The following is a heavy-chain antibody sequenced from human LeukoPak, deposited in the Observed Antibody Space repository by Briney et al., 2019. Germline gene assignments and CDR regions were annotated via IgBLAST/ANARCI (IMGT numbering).Heavy chain of an antibody. CDR2: IWYDGSKK. CDR3: ARSYYDSSGYPFDY. Sequence: GGSLRLSCAASGFTFSSYSMNWVRQAPGKGLEWVAVIWYDGSKKYYGDSVKGRFTISRDNSKNTVDLQMNSLRAEDTAVYYCARSYYDSSGYPFDYWGQGTLVTVSS. J-gene: IGHJ4*02. D-gene: IGHD3-22*01. CDR1: GFTFSSYS. V-gene: IGHV3-33*08.